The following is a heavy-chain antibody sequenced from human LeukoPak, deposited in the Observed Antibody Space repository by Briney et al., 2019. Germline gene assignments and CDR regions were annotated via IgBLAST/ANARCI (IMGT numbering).Heavy chain of an antibody. CDR3: ARGRDSGSASLTLDY. Sequence: SETLSLTCAVYGESFSGYYWSWIRQAPGKGLEWIGEINQNERTNYKPSLKSRVTISADTSKTQFSLKLSSVAAADTAVYYCARGRDSGSASLTLDYWGQRTLVTVSS. J-gene: IGHJ4*02. CDR2: INQNERT. D-gene: IGHD3-10*01. CDR1: GESFSGYY. V-gene: IGHV4-34*01.